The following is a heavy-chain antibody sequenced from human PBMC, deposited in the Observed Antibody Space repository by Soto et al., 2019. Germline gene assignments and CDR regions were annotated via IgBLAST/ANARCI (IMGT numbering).Heavy chain of an antibody. Sequence: EVHLVESGGGTVQPGGSLRLSCAASGYTFSTYWMHWVRQAPGKGLVWVSRINPESTTINYADSVRGRFTISRDNAKNTLSLQMNSLRAEDTAVYYCTSDTYWPHDHWGQGTLVTVSP. CDR2: INPESTTI. CDR1: GYTFSTYW. J-gene: IGHJ4*02. CDR3: TSDTYWPHDH. D-gene: IGHD2-15*01. V-gene: IGHV3-74*01.